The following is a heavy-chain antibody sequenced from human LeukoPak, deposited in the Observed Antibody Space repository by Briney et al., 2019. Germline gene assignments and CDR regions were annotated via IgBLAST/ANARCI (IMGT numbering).Heavy chain of an antibody. D-gene: IGHD4/OR15-4a*01. J-gene: IGHJ4*02. CDR2: TNSNASTT. CDR3: TRGLPNFSFFDY. CDR1: QFTLSNYW. V-gene: IGHV3-74*01. Sequence: GGSLRLSCAASQFTLSNYWIHWVRQAPGKGLVWVSPTNSNASTTLYADSVQGRFSVSRDNAKNTLYLQMSSLRAEDTAVYYCTRGLPNFSFFDYWGQGILVTVSS.